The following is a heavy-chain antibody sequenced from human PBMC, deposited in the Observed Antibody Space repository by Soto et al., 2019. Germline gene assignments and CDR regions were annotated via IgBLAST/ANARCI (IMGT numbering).Heavy chain of an antibody. D-gene: IGHD6-19*01. Sequence: GGSLRLACTASGFTFSNYAMSWVRQAPGKGLEWVSAISGSGDSTYYADSVKGRFTISRDNSKNTLYIQMNTWRAEDTEDTAVYYCAKDYTSGWFYFDYWGRGTLVTVSS. J-gene: IGHJ4*02. CDR3: AKDYTSGWFYFDY. CDR2: ISGSGDST. V-gene: IGHV3-23*01. CDR1: GFTFSNYA.